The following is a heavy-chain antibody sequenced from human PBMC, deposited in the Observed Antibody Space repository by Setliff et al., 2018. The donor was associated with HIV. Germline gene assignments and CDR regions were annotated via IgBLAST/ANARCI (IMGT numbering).Heavy chain of an antibody. V-gene: IGHV4-34*01. J-gene: IGHJ4*02. CDR3: ARSSSVASDY. Sequence: PSETLSLTCAVYGGSFSSYYWIWIRQPPGKGLEWIGHIYYSGSTNYNPSLKSRVTLSVDTSKNQFSLKMNSVTAADTAVYYCARSSSVASDYWGPGTLVTVSS. CDR1: GGSFSSYY. D-gene: IGHD6-19*01. CDR2: IYYSGST.